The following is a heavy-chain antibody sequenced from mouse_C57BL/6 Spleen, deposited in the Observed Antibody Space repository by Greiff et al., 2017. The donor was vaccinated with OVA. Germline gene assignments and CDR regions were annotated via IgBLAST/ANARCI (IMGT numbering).Heavy chain of an antibody. CDR1: GYTFTNYW. CDR3: ARATVVAPYYFDY. D-gene: IGHD1-1*01. J-gene: IGHJ2*01. Sequence: QVQLQQSGAELVRPGTSVKMSCKASGYTFTNYWLGWAKQRPGHGLEWIGDIYPGGGYPNYNEKFKGQATLTADKSASTAYMQFSRLTFEDSAIYYCARATVVAPYYFDYWGQGTTLTVSS. CDR2: IYPGGGYP. V-gene: IGHV1-63*01.